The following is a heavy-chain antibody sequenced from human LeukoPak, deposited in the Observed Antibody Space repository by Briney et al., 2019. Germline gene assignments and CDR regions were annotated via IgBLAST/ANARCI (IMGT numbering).Heavy chain of an antibody. CDR2: TYYWSKWYN. V-gene: IGHV6-1*01. D-gene: IGHD2-2*01. CDR3: TRARYCYSSNCYEYYFDY. CDR1: GDIVFRNIAA. Sequence: SRTLSLTCAISGDIVFRNIAAWNWTRQSPSRGLEWLGRTYYWSKWYNDYAVSVKSRITITPDPSKNQFSLQLTSVTPEDTAAYYCTRARYCYSSNCYEYYFDYWGQGTLVTVSS. J-gene: IGHJ4*02.